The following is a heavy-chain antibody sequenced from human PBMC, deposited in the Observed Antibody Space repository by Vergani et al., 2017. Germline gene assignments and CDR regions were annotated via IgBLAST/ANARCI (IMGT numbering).Heavy chain of an antibody. J-gene: IGHJ6*03. D-gene: IGHD2-2*01. Sequence: QVQLVQSGAEVKKPGSSVKVSCKASGGTFSSYAISWVRQAPGQGLEWMGGIIPIFGTANYAQKFQGRVTITAGKSTSTAYMELSSLRSEDTAVYYCARVDCSSTSCYDYYYYMDVWGKGTTVTVSS. CDR1: GGTFSSYA. CDR3: ARVDCSSTSCYDYYYYMDV. V-gene: IGHV1-69*06. CDR2: IIPIFGTA.